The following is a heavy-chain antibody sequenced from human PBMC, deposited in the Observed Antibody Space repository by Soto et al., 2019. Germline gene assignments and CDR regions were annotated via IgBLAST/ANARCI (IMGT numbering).Heavy chain of an antibody. CDR2: IYYSGST. CDR3: PRGGPHYDFWSGYYIRKGFDP. CDR1: GGSISSYY. D-gene: IGHD3-3*01. Sequence: SETLSLTCTVSGGSISSYYWSWIRQPPGKGLEWIGYIYYSGSTNYNPSLKSRVTISVDTSKNQFSLKLSSVTAADTAVYYCPRGGPHYDFWSGYYIRKGFDPWGQGTLVTVSS. V-gene: IGHV4-59*01. J-gene: IGHJ5*02.